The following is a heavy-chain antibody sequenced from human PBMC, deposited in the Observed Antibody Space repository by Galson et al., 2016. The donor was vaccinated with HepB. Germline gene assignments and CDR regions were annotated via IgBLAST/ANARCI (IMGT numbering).Heavy chain of an antibody. J-gene: IGHJ4*02. CDR3: AHRGFMGELSPSSFDY. D-gene: IGHD3-16*02. CDR2: IYWDDFK. Sequence: LVKPTQTLTLTCTFSGFSLTTSGVGVGWIRQPPGKALEWLALIYWDDFKHYSPSLKSRLTITKGTSKNQVVLTMTNMDPVDTATYYCAHRGFMGELSPSSFDYWGQGTLVTVSS. V-gene: IGHV2-5*02. CDR1: GFSLTTSGVG.